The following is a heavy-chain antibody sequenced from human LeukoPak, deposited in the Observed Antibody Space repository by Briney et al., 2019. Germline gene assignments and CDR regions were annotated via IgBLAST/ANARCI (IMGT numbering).Heavy chain of an antibody. V-gene: IGHV3-48*04. Sequence: PGGSLRLSCIGSGFAFSDYDMNWVRQAPGKGPEWLSYISDSSSTIYNADSVKGRFTISRDNAKNSLYLQMNSLRAEDTAVYYCARDRDNVAGTRGYFDYWGQGTLVTVSS. D-gene: IGHD6-19*01. CDR3: ARDRDNVAGTRGYFDY. CDR2: ISDSSSTI. CDR1: GFAFSDYD. J-gene: IGHJ4*02.